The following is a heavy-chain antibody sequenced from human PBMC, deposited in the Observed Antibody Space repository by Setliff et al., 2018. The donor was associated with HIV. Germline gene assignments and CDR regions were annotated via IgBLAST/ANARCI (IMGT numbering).Heavy chain of an antibody. CDR1: GDFRNIQW. CDR2: IHHSGST. V-gene: IGHV4-59*11. Sequence: PSETLSLTCTVSGDFRNIQWWTWMRQSPGLGLQWIGSIHHSGSTYYDPSLKNRVTLSVDTSNNQVSLTLTSVTAADTAVYYCAKQPGGHFFFDLWGQGILVTVSS. J-gene: IGHJ4*02. CDR3: AKQPGGHFFFDL. D-gene: IGHD1-1*01.